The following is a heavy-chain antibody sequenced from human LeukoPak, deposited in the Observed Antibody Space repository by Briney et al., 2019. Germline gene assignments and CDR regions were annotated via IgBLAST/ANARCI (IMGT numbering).Heavy chain of an antibody. Sequence: GGSLRLSCAASGFTFSSYDMHWVRQATGKGLEWVSAIGTAGDTYYPGSVKGRSTISRENAKNSLYLQMNSLRAGDTAVYYCARGPSRFGELLYYYYYGMDVWGQGTTVTVSS. CDR3: ARGPSRFGELLYYYYYGMDV. D-gene: IGHD3-10*01. CDR2: IGTAGDT. V-gene: IGHV3-13*01. J-gene: IGHJ6*02. CDR1: GFTFSSYD.